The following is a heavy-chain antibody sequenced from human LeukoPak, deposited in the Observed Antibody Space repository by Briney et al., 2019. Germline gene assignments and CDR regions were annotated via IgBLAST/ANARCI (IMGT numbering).Heavy chain of an antibody. V-gene: IGHV3-73*01. D-gene: IGHD1-14*01. CDR2: IRGKVYSYET. J-gene: IGHJ4*02. CDR1: GFIFSGSA. Sequence: GGSLRLSCAASGFIFSGSAMHWVRQASGKGLEWVGRIRGKVYSYETTYAASVKGRFTISRIDSNNTAYLQMNSLNTDDTAVYYCTTMSTAEGFDYWGQGTLVTVSS. CDR3: TTMSTAEGFDY.